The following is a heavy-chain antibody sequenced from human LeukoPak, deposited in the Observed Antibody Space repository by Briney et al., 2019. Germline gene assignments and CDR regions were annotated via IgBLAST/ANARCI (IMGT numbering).Heavy chain of an antibody. CDR1: GYTFTSYG. CDR3: ARDRAFEYSSSSSRFDP. V-gene: IGHV1-18*01. D-gene: IGHD6-6*01. Sequence: ASVKVSCKASGYTFTSYGISWVRQAPGQGLEWMGWISAYNGNTNYAQKLQGRVTMTTDTSTSTAYMELRSLRSEDTAVYYCARDRAFEYSSSSSRFDPWGQGTLVTVSS. J-gene: IGHJ5*02. CDR2: ISAYNGNT.